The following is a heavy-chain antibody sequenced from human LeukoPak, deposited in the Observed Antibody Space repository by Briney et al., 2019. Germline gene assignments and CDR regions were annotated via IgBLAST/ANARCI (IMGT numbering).Heavy chain of an antibody. J-gene: IGHJ3*02. V-gene: IGHV3-48*03. CDR3: GMLPQNDAFDI. Sequence: GGSLRLSCAASGFTFSSYEMNWVRQAPRKGLEWVSYISSSGSTIYYADSVKGRFTISRDNAKNSLYLQMNSLRAEDTAVYYCGMLPQNDAFDIWGQGTMVTVSS. CDR1: GFTFSSYE. D-gene: IGHD2-15*01. CDR2: ISSSGSTI.